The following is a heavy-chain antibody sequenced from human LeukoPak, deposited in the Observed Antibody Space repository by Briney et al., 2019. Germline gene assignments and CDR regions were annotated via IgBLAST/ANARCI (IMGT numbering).Heavy chain of an antibody. Sequence: SETLSLTCTVSGGSISSYYWSWIRQPPGKGLEWIGYIYYSGSTNYNPSLKSLVTISVDTSKNQFSLKLSSVTAADTAVYYCARDVSRGDMRFDPWGQGTLVTVSS. D-gene: IGHD3-16*01. CDR1: GGSISSYY. V-gene: IGHV4-59*01. J-gene: IGHJ5*02. CDR3: ARDVSRGDMRFDP. CDR2: IYYSGST.